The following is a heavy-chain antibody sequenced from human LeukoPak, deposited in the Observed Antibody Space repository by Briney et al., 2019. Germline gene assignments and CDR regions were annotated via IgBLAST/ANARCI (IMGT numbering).Heavy chain of an antibody. V-gene: IGHV1-8*01. Sequence: GASAKVSCKASGYTFTSYDFNWVRQATGQRPEWMGWMSPNSGDTGYALKFQDRVTMTRNTSISTAYMELSSLRSDDTAVYYCARGPPNWGYDYWGPGTLVTVSS. CDR1: GYTFTSYD. D-gene: IGHD7-27*01. CDR2: MSPNSGDT. J-gene: IGHJ4*02. CDR3: ARGPPNWGYDY.